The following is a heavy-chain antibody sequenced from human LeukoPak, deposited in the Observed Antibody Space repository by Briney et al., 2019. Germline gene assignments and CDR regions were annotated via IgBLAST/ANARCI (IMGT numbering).Heavy chain of an antibody. V-gene: IGHV3-48*02. J-gene: IGHJ6*02. Sequence: PGGSLRLSCAASGFTFSSYWMSWVRQAPGKGLEWVSYISSSSSTIYYADSVKGRFTISRDNAKNSLYLQMNSLRDEDTAVYYCARKDYIALHRVYYYGMDVWGQGTTVTVSS. D-gene: IGHD4-11*01. CDR2: ISSSSSTI. CDR1: GFTFSSYW. CDR3: ARKDYIALHRVYYYGMDV.